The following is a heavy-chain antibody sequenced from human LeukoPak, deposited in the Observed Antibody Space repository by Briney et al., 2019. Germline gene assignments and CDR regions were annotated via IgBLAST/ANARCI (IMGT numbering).Heavy chain of an antibody. CDR1: SGSISTFY. CDR2: VYQSGTT. Sequence: SETLSLTCTVSSGSISTFYWTWIRQPPGKGLEWIGYVYQSGTTSYNPSLKRRVTISADTSKNQFSLRVTSVTAADTAVYYCARHGGSLGYFDNWGQGTLVTVSS. V-gene: IGHV4-59*08. CDR3: ARHGGSLGYFDN. J-gene: IGHJ4*02. D-gene: IGHD1-26*01.